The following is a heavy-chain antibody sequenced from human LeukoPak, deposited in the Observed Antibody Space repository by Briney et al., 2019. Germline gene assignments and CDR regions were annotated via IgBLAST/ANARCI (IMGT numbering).Heavy chain of an antibody. V-gene: IGHV1-18*01. CDR1: GYTFTSYG. CDR2: IRAYDGNT. CDR3: ARDSRVYYYMDV. Sequence: ASVKVSCKASGYTFTSYGISWVRQAPGQGLEWMGWIRAYDGNTNYAQKLQGRVTMTTDTSTSTAYMELRSLRSDDTAVYYCARDSRVYYYMDVWGKGTTVTISS. J-gene: IGHJ6*03.